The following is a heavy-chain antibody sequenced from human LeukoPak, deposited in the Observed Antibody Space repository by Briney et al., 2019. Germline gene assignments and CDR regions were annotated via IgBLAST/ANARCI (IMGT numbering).Heavy chain of an antibody. CDR2: IYYSGST. D-gene: IGHD3-3*01. Sequence: KTSETLSLTCTVSGGPISSYYWSWIRQPPGKGLEWIGYIYYSGSTNYNPSLKSRVTISVDTSKNQFSLKLSSVTAADTAVYYCARGAYDFWSGYSYYYMDVWGKGTTVTVSS. CDR1: GGPISSYY. V-gene: IGHV4-59*01. CDR3: ARGAYDFWSGYSYYYMDV. J-gene: IGHJ6*03.